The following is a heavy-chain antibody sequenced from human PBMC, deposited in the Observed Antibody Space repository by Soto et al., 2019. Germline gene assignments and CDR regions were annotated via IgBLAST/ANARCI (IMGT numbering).Heavy chain of an antibody. J-gene: IGHJ6*02. CDR1: GGTFSSYA. V-gene: IGHV1-69*13. D-gene: IGHD4-17*01. CDR3: ARGAMTKMTPKDYGMDV. Sequence: GASVKVSCKASGGTFSSYAISWVRQAPGQGLEWMGGIIPIFGTANYAQKFQGRVTITADESTSTAYMELSSLRSEDTAVYYCARGAMTKMTPKDYGMDVWGQGTTVTVYS. CDR2: IIPIFGTA.